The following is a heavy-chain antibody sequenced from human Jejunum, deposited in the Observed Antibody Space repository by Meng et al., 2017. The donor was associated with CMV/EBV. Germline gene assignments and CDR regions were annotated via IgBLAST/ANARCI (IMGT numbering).Heavy chain of an antibody. CDR2: IKRNDEGETT. CDR1: GFPFRQGW. CDR3: TTGSGTTSL. J-gene: IGHJ4*02. V-gene: IGHV3-15*01. D-gene: IGHD1-7*01. Sequence: CAASGFPFRQGWMSWVRQAPGKGLEWVARIKRNDEGETTDYAAPVTGRFTILRDDSKNMVYLQMNSLKTEDTAVYYCTTGSGTTSLWGQGTLVTVSS.